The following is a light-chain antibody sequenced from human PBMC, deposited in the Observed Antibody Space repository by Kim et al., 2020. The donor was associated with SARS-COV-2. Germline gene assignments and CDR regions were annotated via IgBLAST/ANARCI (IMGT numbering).Light chain of an antibody. V-gene: IGLV3-25*03. J-gene: IGLJ3*02. CDR2: KDS. CDR3: QSADSSGTYEV. Sequence: SYELTQPPSVSVSPGQMARITCSGDALPKQYAYWYQQKPGQAPVLVIYKDSERPSGIPERFSGSSSGTTVTLTISGVQAEDEADYYCQSADSSGTYEVFGGGTQLTVL. CDR1: ALPKQY.